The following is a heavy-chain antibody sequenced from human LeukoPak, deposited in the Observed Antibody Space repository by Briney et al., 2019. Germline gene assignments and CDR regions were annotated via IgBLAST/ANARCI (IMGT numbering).Heavy chain of an antibody. D-gene: IGHD2-2*01. V-gene: IGHV4-34*01. Sequence: SETLSLTCAVYGGSFSGYYWSWIRQPPGKGLEWIGEINHSGSTNYNPSLKRRVTISVDTSKNQFSLKLSSVTAADTAVYYCARGLPVVVVPAAYYYYGMDVWGQGTTVTVSS. J-gene: IGHJ6*02. CDR1: GGSFSGYY. CDR3: ARGLPVVVVPAAYYYYGMDV. CDR2: INHSGST.